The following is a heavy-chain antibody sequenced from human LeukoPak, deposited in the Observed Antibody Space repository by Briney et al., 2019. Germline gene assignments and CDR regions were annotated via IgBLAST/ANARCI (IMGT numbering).Heavy chain of an antibody. CDR2: ISSGGDIM. CDR1: GLRFSDYY. Sequence: PGGSLRLSCAASGLRFSDYYVSWIRQAPGKGLQWVSYISSGGDIMHYADSVKGRFTSSRDNAKNSLYLQMNSLRAEDTAVYYCAREMATAFDYWGQGTLVTVSS. CDR3: AREMATAFDY. V-gene: IGHV3-11*04. D-gene: IGHD5-24*01. J-gene: IGHJ4*02.